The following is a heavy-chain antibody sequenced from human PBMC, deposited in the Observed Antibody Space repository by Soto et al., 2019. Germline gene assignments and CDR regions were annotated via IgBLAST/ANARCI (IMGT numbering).Heavy chain of an antibody. V-gene: IGHV3-23*01. D-gene: IGHD3-9*01. CDR1: GFTFSSYA. CDR3: AKPPQYETLTVSLNYFDS. Sequence: GGSLRLSCAASGFTFSSYAMSWVRQAPGKGLEWVSSVSGSGGSTYYADSVKGRFTISRDNSKNTVYLQMNSLRAEDTAVYFCAKPPQYETLTVSLNYFDSWGPETRVTVS. CDR2: VSGSGGST. J-gene: IGHJ4*02.